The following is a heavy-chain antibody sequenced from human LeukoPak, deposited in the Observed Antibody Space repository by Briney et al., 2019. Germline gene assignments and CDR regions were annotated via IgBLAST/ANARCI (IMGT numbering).Heavy chain of an antibody. D-gene: IGHD4-17*01. Sequence: GASVKVSCKVSGYTLTELSMHWVRQAPGKGLEWMGGFDPEDGETIYAQKFQGRVTMTTDTSTSTAYMELRSLRSDDTAVYYCARDPLHDYGDPNWFDPWGQGTLVTVSS. V-gene: IGHV1-24*01. CDR3: ARDPLHDYGDPNWFDP. J-gene: IGHJ5*02. CDR2: FDPEDGET. CDR1: GYTLTELS.